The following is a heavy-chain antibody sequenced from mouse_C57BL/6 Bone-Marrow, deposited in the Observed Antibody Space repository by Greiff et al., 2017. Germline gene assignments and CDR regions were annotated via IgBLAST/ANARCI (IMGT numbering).Heavy chain of an antibody. V-gene: IGHV2-2*01. CDR2: IWSGGST. CDR3: ARNNWDEDWFAY. CDR1: GFSLTSYG. Sequence: VHLVESGPGLVQPSQSLSITCTVSGFSLTSYGVHWVRQSPGKGLEWLGVIWSGGSTDDNAAFISRLSISKDNSKSQVFFKMNSLLADDTAIYYCARNNWDEDWFAYWGQGTLVTVSA. D-gene: IGHD4-1*02. J-gene: IGHJ3*01.